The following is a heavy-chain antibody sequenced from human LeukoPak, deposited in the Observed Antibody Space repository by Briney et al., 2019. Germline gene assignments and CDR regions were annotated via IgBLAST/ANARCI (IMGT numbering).Heavy chain of an antibody. Sequence: SETLSLTCTVSGGSISSYYWSWIRQPAGKGLEWIGRIYTSGSTNYNPSLKSRVTMSVDTSKNQFSLKLSSVTAAGTAVYYCARVAGTGGVWYYYMDVWGKGTTVTVSS. D-gene: IGHD2-8*02. J-gene: IGHJ6*03. CDR2: IYTSGST. CDR3: ARVAGTGGVWYYYMDV. CDR1: GGSISSYY. V-gene: IGHV4-4*07.